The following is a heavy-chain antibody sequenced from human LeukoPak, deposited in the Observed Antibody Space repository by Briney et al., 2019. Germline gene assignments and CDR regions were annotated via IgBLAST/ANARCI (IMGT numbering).Heavy chain of an antibody. J-gene: IGHJ4*02. V-gene: IGHV1-18*01. CDR2: ISAYNGNT. Sequence: ASVKVSCKASGYTFTSYGISWVRQAPGQGLEWMGWISAYNGNTNYAQKLQGRVTMTTDTSTSTAYMELRSLRSDDTAVYYCARDGVVSPLEYYFDYWGQGTLVTVSS. CDR1: GYTFTSYG. D-gene: IGHD3-3*01. CDR3: ARDGVVSPLEYYFDY.